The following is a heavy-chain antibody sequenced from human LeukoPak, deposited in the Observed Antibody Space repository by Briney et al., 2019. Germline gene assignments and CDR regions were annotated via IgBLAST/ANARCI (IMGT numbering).Heavy chain of an antibody. CDR1: GYTFTSYD. V-gene: IGHV1-8*01. J-gene: IGHJ6*03. Sequence: ASVKVSCKASGYTFTSYDINWVRQATGQGLEWMGWMNPNSGNTGYAQKFQGRVTMTRNTSISTAYMELSSLRSEDTAVYYCARGNSYDILTGYYYYYYMDVWGKGTTVTISS. CDR3: ARGNSYDILTGYYYYYYMDV. CDR2: MNPNSGNT. D-gene: IGHD3-9*01.